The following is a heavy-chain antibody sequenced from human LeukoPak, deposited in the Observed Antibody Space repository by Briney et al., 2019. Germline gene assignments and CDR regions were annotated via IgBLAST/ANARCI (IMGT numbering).Heavy chain of an antibody. J-gene: IGHJ4*02. CDR1: GFTFSSYA. Sequence: GGSLRLSCAASGFTFSSYAMHWVRQAPGKGLEWVAVISYDGSNKYYADSVKGRFTISRDNSKNTVTLQMNSLRVEDSALYYCAKDLGHRSDYWFDWWGQGTLVTVSS. D-gene: IGHD3-16*01. CDR2: ISYDGSNK. V-gene: IGHV3-30*04. CDR3: AKDLGHRSDYWFDW.